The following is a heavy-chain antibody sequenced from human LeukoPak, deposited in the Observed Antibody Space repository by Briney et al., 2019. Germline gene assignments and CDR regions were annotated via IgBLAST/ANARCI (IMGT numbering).Heavy chain of an antibody. V-gene: IGHV4-39*07. J-gene: IGHJ6*03. CDR3: ARVSWFPGTSYYYMDV. CDR2: IYYSGSS. CDR1: GGSISSSSSY. Sequence: SETLSLTCSVSGGSISSSSSYWGWIRQPPGKGLEWIGSIYYSGSSFDNPALKSRVTISVDTSKNQFSLKLSSVTAADTAVYYCARVSWFPGTSYYYMDVWGKGTTVTVSS. D-gene: IGHD1-1*01.